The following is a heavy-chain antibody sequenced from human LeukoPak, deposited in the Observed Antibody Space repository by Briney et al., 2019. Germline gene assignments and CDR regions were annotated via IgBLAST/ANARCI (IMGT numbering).Heavy chain of an antibody. Sequence: GGSLRLSCAASGFTFSDYYMSWVRQAPGKGLEWVSVIYSGGSTYYADSVKGRFTISRDNAKNILSLQMNSLRAEDTAVYYYAREPYGPGTYIQYWGQGTLVIVSS. CDR2: IYSGGST. CDR1: GFTFSDYY. D-gene: IGHD3-10*01. V-gene: IGHV3-66*01. CDR3: AREPYGPGTYIQY. J-gene: IGHJ1*01.